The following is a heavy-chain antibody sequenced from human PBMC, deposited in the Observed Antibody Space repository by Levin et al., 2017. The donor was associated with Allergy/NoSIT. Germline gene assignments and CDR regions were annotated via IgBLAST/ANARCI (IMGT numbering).Heavy chain of an antibody. Sequence: GSLRLSCTVSGGSISNYYWSWIRQPPGKGLEWIGYIYYSGSTNYNPSLKSRVTISVDTSKNQFSLKLSSVTAADTAVYYCARDGGMTFFAYWGQGTLVTVSS. CDR1: GGSISNYY. CDR2: IYYSGST. V-gene: IGHV4-59*01. D-gene: IGHD3-16*01. CDR3: ARDGGMTFFAY. J-gene: IGHJ4*02.